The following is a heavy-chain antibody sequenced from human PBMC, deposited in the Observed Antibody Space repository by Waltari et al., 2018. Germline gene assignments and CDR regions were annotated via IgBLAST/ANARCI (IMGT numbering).Heavy chain of an antibody. J-gene: IGHJ3*01. V-gene: IGHV4-39*07. Sequence: QQHLQESGPGLVKPSETLSLTCTVSGVSISRSIYYWGWARQPPGKRLEWIGQISESETTSSHPSLKSRCTISVEPSRNQISLNLYSVTAADAAVYYCARRENYNFWRDSFDVLGQGTVVTVSS. CDR1: GVSISRSIYY. CDR2: ISESETT. D-gene: IGHD3-3*01. CDR3: ARRENYNFWRDSFDV.